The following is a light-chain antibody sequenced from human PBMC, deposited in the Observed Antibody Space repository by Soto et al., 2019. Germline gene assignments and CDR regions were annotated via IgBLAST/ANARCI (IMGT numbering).Light chain of an antibody. J-gene: IGLJ2*01. CDR3: VTWDTKGV. CDR2: LEGSGSY. Sequence: QPVLTQSSSASASLGSSVKLTCTLRSGHSSYIIAWHQQQPGKAPRYLMKLEGSGSYNKGSRVPDRFSGSSSGADRSLTLSNRQSEEEADYYCVTWDTKGVFGGGTKLTVL. V-gene: IGLV4-60*03. CDR1: SGHSSYI.